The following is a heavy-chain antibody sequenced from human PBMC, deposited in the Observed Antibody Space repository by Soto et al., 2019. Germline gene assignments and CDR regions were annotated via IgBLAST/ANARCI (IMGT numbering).Heavy chain of an antibody. V-gene: IGHV3-30*18. J-gene: IGHJ4*02. CDR1: GFTFSSYG. Sequence: PGGSLRLSCAASGFTFSSYGMHWVRQAPGKGLEWVAVTSYDGTNKYYADSVKGRFTISRDNSKNTLYLQMNSLRAEDTAVYYCAKGRVTTPVGYFDYWGQGTLVTVSS. D-gene: IGHD2-21*02. CDR3: AKGRVTTPVGYFDY. CDR2: TSYDGTNK.